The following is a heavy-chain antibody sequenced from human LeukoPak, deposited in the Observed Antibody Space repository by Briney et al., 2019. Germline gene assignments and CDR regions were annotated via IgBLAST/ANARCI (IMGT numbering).Heavy chain of an antibody. CDR3: AKDMRYYDRSGYYFDH. V-gene: IGHV3-30*18. CDR2: ISYDGSHK. Sequence: GGSLRLSCAASGFLFRSYGMHWVRQAPGKGLEWVAVISYDGSHKYFADSVKGRFTISRDNSKNTLYLQMNSLRAEDTAVYYCAKDMRYYDRSGYYFDHWGQGTLVTVSA. CDR1: GFLFRSYG. J-gene: IGHJ4*02. D-gene: IGHD3-22*01.